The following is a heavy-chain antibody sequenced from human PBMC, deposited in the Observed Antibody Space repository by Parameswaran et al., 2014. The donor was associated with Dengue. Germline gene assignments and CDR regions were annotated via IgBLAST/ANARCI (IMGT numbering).Heavy chain of an antibody. V-gene: IGHV1-2*02. J-gene: IGHJ5*02. Sequence: VRQAPGQGLEWMGWINPNSGGTNYAQKFQGRVTMTRDTSISTAYMELSRLRSDDTAVYYCARDGRGGWFDPWGQGTLVTVSS. D-gene: IGHD3-10*01. CDR3: ARDGRGGWFDP. CDR2: INPNSGGT.